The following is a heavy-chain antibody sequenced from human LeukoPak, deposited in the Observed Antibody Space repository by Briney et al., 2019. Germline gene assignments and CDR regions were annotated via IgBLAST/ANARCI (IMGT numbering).Heavy chain of an antibody. CDR3: TKVGYCSSTSCPY. Sequence: GGSLRLSCAASGFSFSSYGMSWVRQAPGKGLEWVSAISGSDGSTYYADSVKGRFTISRDNSKNTLHLQMNSLREEDTAVYYCTKVGYCSSTSCPYWGQGTLVTVSS. V-gene: IGHV3-23*01. D-gene: IGHD2-2*01. J-gene: IGHJ4*02. CDR1: GFSFSSYG. CDR2: ISGSDGST.